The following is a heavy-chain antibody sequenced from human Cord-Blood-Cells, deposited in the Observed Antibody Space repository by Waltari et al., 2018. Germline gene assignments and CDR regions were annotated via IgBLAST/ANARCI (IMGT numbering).Heavy chain of an antibody. D-gene: IGHD3-10*01. CDR2: IYTSGST. CDR3: ARDRGLSKEVTWYFDL. V-gene: IGHV4-4*07. CDR1: GGSISSYY. J-gene: IGHJ2*01. Sequence: QVQLQESGPGLVKPSETLSLTCTVSGGSISSYYWSWIRQPAGKGLEWIGRIYTSGSTNYNPSLKSRVTRAVDTSKSQFSLKLSSVTAADTAVYYCARDRGLSKEVTWYFDLWGRGTLVTVSS.